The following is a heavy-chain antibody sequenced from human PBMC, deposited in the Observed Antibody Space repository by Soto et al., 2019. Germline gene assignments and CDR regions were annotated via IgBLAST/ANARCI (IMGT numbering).Heavy chain of an antibody. D-gene: IGHD3-22*01. V-gene: IGHV4-34*01. Sequence: SETLSLTGAVYVGSFSGYYWSWIRQPPGKGLEWIGEINHSGSTNYNPSLKSRVTISVDTSKNQFSLKLSSVTAADTAVYYCARLSGYDSSGYYRYYYGMDVWGQGTTVTVSS. CDR3: ARLSGYDSSGYYRYYYGMDV. J-gene: IGHJ6*02. CDR2: INHSGST. CDR1: VGSFSGYY.